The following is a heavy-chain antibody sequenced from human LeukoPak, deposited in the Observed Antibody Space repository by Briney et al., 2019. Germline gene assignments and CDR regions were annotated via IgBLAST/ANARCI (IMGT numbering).Heavy chain of an antibody. Sequence: GGSLRLSCAASGFTVSSNYMSWVRQAPGKGLEWVSYISHSGRTMYYADSVKGRFTISRDNAKNSLYLQMNSLRAGDTAVYYCARDPIVRGNIGNDMDVWGKGTTVTVSS. V-gene: IGHV3-11*01. CDR2: ISHSGRTM. CDR1: GFTVSSNY. CDR3: ARDPIVRGNIGNDMDV. J-gene: IGHJ6*03. D-gene: IGHD2-8*01.